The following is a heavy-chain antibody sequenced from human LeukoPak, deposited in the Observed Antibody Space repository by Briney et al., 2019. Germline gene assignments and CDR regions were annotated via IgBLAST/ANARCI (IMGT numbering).Heavy chain of an antibody. CDR3: AIRWLQSDDGFDY. CDR2: ISYDGSNK. D-gene: IGHD5-24*01. CDR1: GFTFSSYG. J-gene: IGHJ4*02. Sequence: GGSLRLSCAASGFTFSSYGMHWVRQAPGKGLEWVAVISYDGSNKYYADSVKGRFTISRDNSKNTLYLQMNSLRAEDTAVYYCAIRWLQSDDGFDYWGQGTLVTVSS. V-gene: IGHV3-30*03.